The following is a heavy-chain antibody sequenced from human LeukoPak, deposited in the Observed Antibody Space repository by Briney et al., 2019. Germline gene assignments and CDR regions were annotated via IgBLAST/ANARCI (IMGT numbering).Heavy chain of an antibody. CDR2: IRYDGSNK. J-gene: IGHJ4*02. V-gene: IGHV3-30*02. D-gene: IGHD3-10*01. CDR1: GFTFSSYG. CDR3: AKDFVLLWFGELLPPYFDY. Sequence: PGGSLRLSCAASGFTFSSYGMHWVRQAPGKGLEWVAFIRYDGSNKYYADSVKGRFTISRDNSKNTLYLQMNSLRAEDTAVYYCAKDFVLLWFGELLPPYFDYWGQGTLVTVSS.